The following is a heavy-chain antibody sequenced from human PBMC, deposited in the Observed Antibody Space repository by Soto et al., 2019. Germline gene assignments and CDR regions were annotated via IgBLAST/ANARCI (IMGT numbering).Heavy chain of an antibody. CDR1: GYSFTSYW. V-gene: IGHV5-51*01. J-gene: IGHJ1*01. CDR2: IYPGDSDT. CDR3: ARLRRQQLVNYPEYFQH. D-gene: IGHD6-13*01. Sequence: GESLKISCKGSGYSFTSYWIGWVRQMPGKGLEWMGIIYPGDSDTRYSPSFQGQVTISADKSISTAYLQWCSLKASDTAMYYCARLRRQQLVNYPEYFQHWGQGTLVTVSS.